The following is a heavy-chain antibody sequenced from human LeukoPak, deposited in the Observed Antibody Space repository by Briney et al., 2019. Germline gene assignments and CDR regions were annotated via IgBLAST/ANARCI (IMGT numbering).Heavy chain of an antibody. V-gene: IGHV1-8*01. Sequence: ASVKVSCKASGYTFTSYDINWVRQATGQGLEWMGWMNPNSGNTGYAQKFQGRVTMTRDTSISTAYMELSRLRPDDTAVYYCARGTPRYYGAGRLIDYWGQGTLVTVSS. CDR3: ARGTPRYYGAGRLIDY. D-gene: IGHD3-22*01. J-gene: IGHJ4*02. CDR2: MNPNSGNT. CDR1: GYTFTSYD.